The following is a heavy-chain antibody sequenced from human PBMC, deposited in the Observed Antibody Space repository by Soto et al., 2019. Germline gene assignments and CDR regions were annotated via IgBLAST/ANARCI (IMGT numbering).Heavy chain of an antibody. Sequence: EILSLTGAVAGGCMSGSYYDWGWLRQSPGKGPEWIGSVFYTGFTSYNPSLESRVSVSVDTSKNQFSLKVIGVSAADTAVYYCATSQKGYNWNYFDHWGQGALVTVSS. CDR1: GGCMSGSYYD. V-gene: IGHV4-39*01. J-gene: IGHJ4*02. D-gene: IGHD1-20*01. CDR3: ATSQKGYNWNYFDH. CDR2: VFYTGFT.